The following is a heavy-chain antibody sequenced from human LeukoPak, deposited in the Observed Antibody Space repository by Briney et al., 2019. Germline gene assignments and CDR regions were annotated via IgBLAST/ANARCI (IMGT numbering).Heavy chain of an antibody. Sequence: SETLSLTCTVSGGSISSYYWSWIRQPPGKGLEWIGYVYTSGSTNYNPSLKSRVTISVDASKNQFPLKLNSVTAADTAVYYCARHVAIFGVVSGFDYWGQGTLVTVSS. CDR3: ARHVAIFGVVSGFDY. D-gene: IGHD3-3*01. CDR1: GGSISSYY. J-gene: IGHJ4*02. CDR2: VYTSGST. V-gene: IGHV4-4*09.